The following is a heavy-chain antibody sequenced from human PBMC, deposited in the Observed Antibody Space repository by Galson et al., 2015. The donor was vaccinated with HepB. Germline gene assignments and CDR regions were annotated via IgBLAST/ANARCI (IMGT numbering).Heavy chain of an antibody. CDR1: GGSMETYY. CDR3: ARHAVAAAGTDYSWFDP. J-gene: IGHJ5*02. V-gene: IGHV4-59*08. CDR2: MYFSGGT. D-gene: IGHD6-13*01. Sequence: TLSLTCTVSGGSMETYYWSWLRQSPGKGLEWIGFMYFSGGTNYNPSLKSRVTISVDTSKNQFSLRLSSVTAADTAVYYCARHAVAAAGTDYSWFDPWGQGTLVTVSS.